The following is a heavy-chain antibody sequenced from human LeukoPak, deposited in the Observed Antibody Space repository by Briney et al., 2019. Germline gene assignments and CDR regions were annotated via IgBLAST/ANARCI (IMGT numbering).Heavy chain of an antibody. D-gene: IGHD6-13*01. CDR1: GFTFSSYS. Sequence: GGSLRLSCAASGFTFSSYSMNWVRQAPGKGLEWVSYISSSSSTIYYADSVKGRFTISRDNAKNSLYLQMNSLRDEDTAVYYCAREYSSSWYPYYFDYWGQGTLVTVSS. J-gene: IGHJ4*02. CDR2: ISSSSSTI. V-gene: IGHV3-48*02. CDR3: AREYSSSWYPYYFDY.